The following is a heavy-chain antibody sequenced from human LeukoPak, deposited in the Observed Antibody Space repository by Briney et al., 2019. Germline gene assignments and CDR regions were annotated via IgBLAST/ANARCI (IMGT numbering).Heavy chain of an antibody. J-gene: IGHJ4*02. CDR2: IRGDENTK. CDR3: AKDIGTGWDLDY. V-gene: IGHV3-43*02. Sequence: GGSLRLSCAASGFTFDDYAMHWVRQAPGKGPEWLSLIRGDENTKYYTDSVKGRFTISRDNSKSSLYLHMNSLRTEDTALYYCAKDIGTGWDLDYWGQGTLVTVSS. CDR1: GFTFDDYA. D-gene: IGHD1-26*01.